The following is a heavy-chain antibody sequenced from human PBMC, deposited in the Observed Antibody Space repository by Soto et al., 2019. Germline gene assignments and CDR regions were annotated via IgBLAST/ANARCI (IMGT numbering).Heavy chain of an antibody. V-gene: IGHV4-31*03. D-gene: IGHD1-26*01. CDR1: GASISSGGYY. J-gene: IGHJ4*02. Sequence: SETLSLTCTVSGASISSGGYYWSWIRQHPGKGLEWIANIYYSGSTYYNQSLKSRVTISIDTPKNQFSLKLSSVTAADTAVYYCAKSQAWELLFDFWGQGTLVTVTS. CDR2: IYYSGST. CDR3: AKSQAWELLFDF.